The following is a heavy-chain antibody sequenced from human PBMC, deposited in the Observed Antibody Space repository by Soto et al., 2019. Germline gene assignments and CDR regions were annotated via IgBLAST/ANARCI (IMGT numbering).Heavy chain of an antibody. CDR3: ARTQTGPTRGSFDI. Sequence: SETLSLTCTVSGSSISGSTDYWDWIRQPPGKGLEWIGSIYYTGSSYYNPSLKSRVTISIDTSKNQFSLNLNPVTAPDTAVYYCARTQTGPTRGSFDIWGQGTMVTVSS. J-gene: IGHJ3*02. CDR2: IYYTGSS. D-gene: IGHD1-26*01. V-gene: IGHV4-39*01. CDR1: GSSISGSTDY.